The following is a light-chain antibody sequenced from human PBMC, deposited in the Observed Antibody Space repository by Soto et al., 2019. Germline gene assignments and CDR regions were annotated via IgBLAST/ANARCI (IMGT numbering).Light chain of an antibody. J-gene: IGKJ3*01. CDR2: DAS. V-gene: IGKV3-11*01. CDR1: QSVSSY. CDR3: QQRSNWHVT. Sequence: EIVLTQSPATVSLSPGERATLSCRASQSVSSYLAWYQQKPGQAPRLLIYDASNRATGIPARFSGSGSGTDFTLTISSLDPEDFAVYYCQQRSNWHVTFGPETKVDI.